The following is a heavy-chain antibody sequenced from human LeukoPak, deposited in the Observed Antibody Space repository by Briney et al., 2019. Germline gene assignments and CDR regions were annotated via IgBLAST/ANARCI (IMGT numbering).Heavy chain of an antibody. J-gene: IGHJ4*02. V-gene: IGHV3-48*03. CDR1: GFTFSSCD. Sequence: GGSLTLSCAASGFTFSSCDMNWVRHAPGKGLEGVTYISSSGTTIYYADSVKGRFTISRDNAKNSLYLQINSLRAEDTAVYYCARPDGDYYYGSGSYFHCWGQGTLVTVSS. D-gene: IGHD3-10*01. CDR2: ISSSGTTI. CDR3: ARPDGDYYYGSGSYFHC.